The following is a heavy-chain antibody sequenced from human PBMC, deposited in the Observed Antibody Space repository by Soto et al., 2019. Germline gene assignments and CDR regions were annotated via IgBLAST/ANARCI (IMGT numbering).Heavy chain of an antibody. CDR2: ISSSSSTI. J-gene: IGHJ5*02. Sequence: GGSLRLSCAASGFTFSSYSMNWVRQAPGKGLEWVSYISSSSSTIYYADSVKGRFTISRDNAKSSLYLQMNSLRAEDTAVYYCAREMSDYDFWSGYFWFDPWGQGTLVTVSS. CDR1: GFTFSSYS. D-gene: IGHD3-3*01. V-gene: IGHV3-48*01. CDR3: AREMSDYDFWSGYFWFDP.